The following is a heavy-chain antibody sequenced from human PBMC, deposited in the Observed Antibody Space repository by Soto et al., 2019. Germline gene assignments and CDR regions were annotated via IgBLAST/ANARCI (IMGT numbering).Heavy chain of an antibody. CDR3: VKDSPVSGNYQDLDY. CDR1: GFTISTYW. CDR2: VNPDGSEK. J-gene: IGHJ4*02. Sequence: PGGSLRLSCAVSGFTISTYWMLWVRQAPGKGLEWVASVNPDGSEKHYVESVKGRFAISRDNAKNSMFLQMDSLRVEDTAVYYCVKDSPVSGNYQDLDYWGQGALVTVSS. V-gene: IGHV3-7*05. D-gene: IGHD1-26*01.